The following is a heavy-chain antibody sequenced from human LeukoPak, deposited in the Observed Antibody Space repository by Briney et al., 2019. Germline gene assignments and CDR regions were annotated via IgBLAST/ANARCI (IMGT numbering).Heavy chain of an antibody. J-gene: IGHJ4*02. V-gene: IGHV4-59*01. CDR1: GGSISSYY. Sequence: SETLSLTCTVSGGSISSYYWSWIRQPPGKGLEWIGYIYYSGSTNYNPSLKSRVTISVDTSKNQFSLKLSSVTAADTAVYYCARAVQVGAIVFDYWGQGTLVTASS. D-gene: IGHD1-26*01. CDR2: IYYSGST. CDR3: ARAVQVGAIVFDY.